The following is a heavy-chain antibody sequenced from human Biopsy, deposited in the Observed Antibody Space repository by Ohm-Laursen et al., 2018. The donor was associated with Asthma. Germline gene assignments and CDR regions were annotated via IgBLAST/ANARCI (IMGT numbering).Heavy chain of an antibody. J-gene: IGHJ6*02. CDR3: SRAVDYSHYYGIDV. D-gene: IGHD3-10*01. V-gene: IGHV1-18*01. CDR1: GYTFNSAG. Sequence: VASVKVSCKTSGYTFNSAGITWVRQAPGQGLEWMGWISVYNGNTKVAKKLQDRVTMITDTSTSTAYMELRSLRSDHTAVYFCSRAVDYSHYYGIDVWGQGTTVTVS. CDR2: ISVYNGNT.